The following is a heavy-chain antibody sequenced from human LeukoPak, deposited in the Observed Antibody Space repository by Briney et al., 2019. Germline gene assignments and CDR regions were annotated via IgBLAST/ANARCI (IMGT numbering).Heavy chain of an antibody. V-gene: IGHV4-34*01. CDR3: ARTWIQLWSPPYYFDY. D-gene: IGHD5-18*01. CDR2: INHSGST. Sequence: PSETLSLTCAVYGDSFSGYYRGWIRQPPGKGLEWIGEINHSGSTNYNPSLKSRVTISVDTSKNQFSLKLSSVTAADTAVYYCARTWIQLWSPPYYFDYWGQGTLVTVSS. J-gene: IGHJ4*02. CDR1: GDSFSGYY.